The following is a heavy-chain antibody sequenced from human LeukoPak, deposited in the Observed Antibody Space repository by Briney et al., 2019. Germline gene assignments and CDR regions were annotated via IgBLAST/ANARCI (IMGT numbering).Heavy chain of an antibody. D-gene: IGHD4-17*01. CDR3: ARADYGDFFDY. J-gene: IGHJ4*02. Sequence: SVKGRFTISRDNAKNSLYLQMNSLRAEDTAVYYCARADYGDFFDYWGQGTLVTVSS. V-gene: IGHV3-21*01.